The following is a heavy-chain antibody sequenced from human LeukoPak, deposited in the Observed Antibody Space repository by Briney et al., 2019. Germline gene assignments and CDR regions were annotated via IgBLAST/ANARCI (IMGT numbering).Heavy chain of an antibody. D-gene: IGHD2-2*01. J-gene: IGHJ4*02. Sequence: ASVKVSCKVSGYTLTELSMHWVRQAPGKGLEWMGGFDPEDGETIYAQKFQGRVTMTEDTSTDTAYMELSSLRSEDTAVYYCATARYCSSTSCSPGQFDYWGQGTLVTVPS. CDR3: ATARYCSSTSCSPGQFDY. V-gene: IGHV1-24*01. CDR2: FDPEDGET. CDR1: GYTLTELS.